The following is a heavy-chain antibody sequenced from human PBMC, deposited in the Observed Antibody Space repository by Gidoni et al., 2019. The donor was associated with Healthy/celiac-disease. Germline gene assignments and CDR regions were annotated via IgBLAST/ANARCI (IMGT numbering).Heavy chain of an antibody. CDR2: IYWNDDK. J-gene: IGHJ4*02. CDR3: AHSPGIAEEPPLYYFDY. V-gene: IGHV2-5*01. D-gene: IGHD6-13*01. Sequence: QITLKESGPTLVKPTQTLTLTCTFSGFSLSTSGVGVGWIRQPPGKALEWLALIYWNDDKRYSPSLKSRLTITKDTSKNQVVLTMTNMDPVDTATYYCAHSPGIAEEPPLYYFDYWGQGTLVTVSS. CDR1: GFSLSTSGVG.